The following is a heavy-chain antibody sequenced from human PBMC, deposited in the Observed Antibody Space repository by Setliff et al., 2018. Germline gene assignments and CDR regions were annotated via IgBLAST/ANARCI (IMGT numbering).Heavy chain of an antibody. CDR1: GGTFSSYA. Sequence: ASVKVSCKASGGTFSSYAISWVRQAPGQGLEWMGGIIPIFGTANYAQKFQGRVTITADESTNTFYMELSSLTSEDTAVYFCVCGHRSQATSDFWGQGTLVTVSS. CDR3: VCGHRSQATSDF. J-gene: IGHJ4*02. V-gene: IGHV1-69*13. D-gene: IGHD2-21*01. CDR2: IIPIFGTA.